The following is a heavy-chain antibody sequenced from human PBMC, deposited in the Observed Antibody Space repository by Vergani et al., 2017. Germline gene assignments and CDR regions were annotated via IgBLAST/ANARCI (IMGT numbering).Heavy chain of an antibody. J-gene: IGHJ5*02. CDR2: IYYSGST. Sequence: QLQLQESGPGLVKPSATLSLTCSVSGAPIRRSNYYWGWIRQPPGKGLEWITFIYYSGSTYYNPSLKSRVTISVDTSKNQFSLKLSSVTAADTAVYFWARHSXVEWLVKLGWIDPWGQGILVTVSS. V-gene: IGHV4-39*01. CDR3: ARHSXVEWLVKLGWIDP. D-gene: IGHD6-19*01. CDR1: GAPIRRSNYY.